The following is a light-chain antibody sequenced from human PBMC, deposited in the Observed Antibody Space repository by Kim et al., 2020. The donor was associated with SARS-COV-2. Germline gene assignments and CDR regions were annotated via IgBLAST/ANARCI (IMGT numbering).Light chain of an antibody. J-gene: IGLJ1*01. Sequence: RLTTLSCTRTSHDVPGNNFCSWYQQHPHKAPTGIIYDVAKRPSGVSNRFSGSKSGNTASLTISGLQADDKADYFCSSYTSSDTYIFGTGTKVTVL. CDR1: SHDVPGNNF. CDR3: SSYTSSDTYI. V-gene: IGLV2-14*04. CDR2: DVA.